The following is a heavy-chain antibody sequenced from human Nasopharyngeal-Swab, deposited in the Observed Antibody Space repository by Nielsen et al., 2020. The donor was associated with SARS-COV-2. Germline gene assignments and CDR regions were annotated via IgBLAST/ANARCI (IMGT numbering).Heavy chain of an antibody. CDR3: ANSGYSSSRAQSLY. J-gene: IGHJ4*02. D-gene: IGHD6-13*01. V-gene: IGHV3-30*18. Sequence: WIRQPPGKGLEWVAVISYDGTNKYYADSVKGRFTISRDNSKNTLYLQMNSLRAEDTAVYYCANSGYSSSRAQSLYWGQGTLVTVSS. CDR2: ISYDGTNK.